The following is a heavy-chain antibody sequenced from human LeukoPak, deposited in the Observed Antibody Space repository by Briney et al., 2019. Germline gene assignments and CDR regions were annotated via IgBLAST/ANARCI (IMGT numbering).Heavy chain of an antibody. CDR2: ISGSGGST. Sequence: PGGSLRLSCAASGFTFSSYGMSWVRQARGKGLEWVSAISGSGGSTYYADSVKGRFTISRDNSKNTLYLQMNSLRAEDTAVHYCAKRHRSTWYSAGGNYYSYMDAWGKGTTVTVSS. V-gene: IGHV3-23*01. J-gene: IGHJ6*03. CDR1: GFTFSSYG. CDR3: AKRHRSTWYSAGGNYYSYMDA. D-gene: IGHD6-13*01.